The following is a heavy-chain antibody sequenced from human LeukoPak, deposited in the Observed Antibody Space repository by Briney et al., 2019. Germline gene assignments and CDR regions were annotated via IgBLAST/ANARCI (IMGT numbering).Heavy chain of an antibody. CDR3: AREVVVTDAPDDAFDI. CDR2: INPNSGGT. Sequence: ASVKVSCKASGYTFTGCYMHWVRQAPGQGREWMGWINPNSGGTNYAQKFQGRVTMTRDTSISTAYMELSRLRSDDTAVYYCAREVVVTDAPDDAFDIWSQGTMVTVSS. D-gene: IGHD2-15*01. V-gene: IGHV1-2*02. CDR1: GYTFTGCY. J-gene: IGHJ3*02.